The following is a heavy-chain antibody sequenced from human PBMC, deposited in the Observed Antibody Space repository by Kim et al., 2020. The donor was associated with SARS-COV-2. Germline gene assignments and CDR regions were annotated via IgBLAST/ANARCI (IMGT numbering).Heavy chain of an antibody. CDR2: ITGRGKET. CDR3: AKDMSSGWYPQNDYYYYYGMDV. Sequence: GGSLRLSCAVSADTFSSYAMTWVRQAPGKGLEWVSAITGRGKETFYADSVKGRFTISRDNFKNTLYLQMNSLRGDDTAIYYCAKDMSSGWYPQNDYYYYYGMDVWGQGTTVTVSS. CDR1: ADTFSSYA. V-gene: IGHV3-23*01. D-gene: IGHD6-19*01. J-gene: IGHJ6*02.